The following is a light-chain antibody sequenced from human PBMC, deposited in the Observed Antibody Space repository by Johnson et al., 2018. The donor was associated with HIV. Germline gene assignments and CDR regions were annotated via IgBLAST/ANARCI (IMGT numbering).Light chain of an antibody. CDR3: GTWDSSLSGGLYV. Sequence: QSVLTQPPSVSAAPGQNVTISCSGNNSNIGNNYVSLYQHLPGTAPKLLIYDNNKRPSGIPDRFSASKSGTSATLGITGLQTRAAADYYCGTWDSSLSGGLYVFGTGTRVTVL. CDR2: DNN. J-gene: IGLJ1*01. CDR1: NSNIGNNY. V-gene: IGLV1-51*01.